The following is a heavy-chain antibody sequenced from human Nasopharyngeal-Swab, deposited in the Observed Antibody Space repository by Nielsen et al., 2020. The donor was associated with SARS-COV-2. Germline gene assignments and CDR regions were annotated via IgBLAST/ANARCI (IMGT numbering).Heavy chain of an antibody. CDR1: GFTFSSYG. J-gene: IGHJ5*02. D-gene: IGHD3-10*01. Sequence: GESLKISCAASGFTFSSYGMHWVRQAPGKGLEWVAVISYDGSNKYYADSVKGRFTISRDNAKNSLYLQMNSLRAEDTAVYYCARGITMVRGGRWFDPWGQGTLVTVSS. CDR3: ARGITMVRGGRWFDP. CDR2: ISYDGSNK. V-gene: IGHV3-30*03.